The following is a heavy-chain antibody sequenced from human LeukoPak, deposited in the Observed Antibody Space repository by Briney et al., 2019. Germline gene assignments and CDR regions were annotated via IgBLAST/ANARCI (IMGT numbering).Heavy chain of an antibody. Sequence: SETLSLTCTVSRGSISSYYWSWIRQPPGKGLEWIGYIYYSGSTNYNPSLKSRVTISVDTSKSQFSLKLSSVTAADTAVYYCARGTYDSSGDFDYWGQGTLVTVSS. J-gene: IGHJ4*02. CDR1: RGSISSYY. V-gene: IGHV4-59*01. CDR3: ARGTYDSSGDFDY. CDR2: IYYSGST. D-gene: IGHD3-22*01.